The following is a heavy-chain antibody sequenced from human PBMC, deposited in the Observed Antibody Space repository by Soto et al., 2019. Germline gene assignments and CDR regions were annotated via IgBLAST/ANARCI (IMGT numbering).Heavy chain of an antibody. V-gene: IGHV3-30*18. Sequence: SLRLSCAASGFTFSSYAMHWVRQAPGKGLEWVAIIAYDGSNKYYADSVKGRFTISRDNSKNTLYLQMNSLRGDDTAVYYCAKDGETKQWLRYFDYWGQGTLVTVSS. CDR1: GFTFSSYA. J-gene: IGHJ4*02. CDR2: IAYDGSNK. CDR3: AKDGETKQWLRYFDY. D-gene: IGHD6-19*01.